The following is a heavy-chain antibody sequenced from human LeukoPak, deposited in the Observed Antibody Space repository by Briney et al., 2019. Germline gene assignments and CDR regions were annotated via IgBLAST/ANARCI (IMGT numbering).Heavy chain of an antibody. CDR2: ISGSGSTT. D-gene: IGHD2-8*01. CDR1: GFTFSSYA. V-gene: IGHV3-23*01. CDR3: AKNGRDRYFYMDV. J-gene: IGHJ6*03. Sequence: GGSLRLSCAASGFTFSSYAMSWVRQAPGKGLEWVSAISGSGSTTYYADSVKGRFTISRDNSKNTLYLQMNSLRAEDTAVYYCAKNGRDRYFYMDVWGKGTTVTVSS.